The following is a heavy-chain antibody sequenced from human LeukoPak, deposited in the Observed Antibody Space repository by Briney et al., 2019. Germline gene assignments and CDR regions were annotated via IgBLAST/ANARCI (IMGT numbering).Heavy chain of an antibody. V-gene: IGHV3-48*03. Sequence: PGGSLRLSCAASGFTFSSCEMNWVRQAPGKGLEWVSYISSSGSTIYYADSVKGRFTISRDNAKNSLYLQMNSLSAEDTAVYYCATYFQLDKPDCWGQGTLVTVSP. CDR2: ISSSGSTI. J-gene: IGHJ4*02. D-gene: IGHD1-1*01. CDR3: ATYFQLDKPDC. CDR1: GFTFSSCE.